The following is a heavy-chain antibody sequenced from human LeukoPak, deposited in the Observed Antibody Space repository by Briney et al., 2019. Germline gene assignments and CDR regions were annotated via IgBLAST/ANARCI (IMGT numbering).Heavy chain of an antibody. V-gene: IGHV3-11*05. CDR3: ARVVITMVRGVMRYFDY. CDR2: ISSSSSYT. CDR1: GFTFSDYY. J-gene: IGHJ4*02. D-gene: IGHD3-10*01. Sequence: PGGSLRLSCAASGFTFSDYYMSWIGQAPGKRLEWVSYISSSSSYTNYADSVKGRFTISRDNAKNSLYLQMNSLRAEDTAVYYCARVVITMVRGVMRYFDYWGQGTLVTVSS.